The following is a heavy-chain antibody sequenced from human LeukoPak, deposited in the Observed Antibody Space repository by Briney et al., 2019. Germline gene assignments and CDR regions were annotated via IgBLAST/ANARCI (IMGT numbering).Heavy chain of an antibody. D-gene: IGHD3-16*01. CDR2: IYYSGNT. Sequence: SETLSLTCSVSGGSIRSSYWSWLRQPPGKGLEWIGYIYYSGNTNYNPSLKSRVTISIDTSKNQFSLKLTSVTAADTALYYCARLGRPAAFDIWGQGTMVTVSS. J-gene: IGHJ3*02. CDR3: ARLGRPAAFDI. V-gene: IGHV4-59*08. CDR1: GGSIRSSY.